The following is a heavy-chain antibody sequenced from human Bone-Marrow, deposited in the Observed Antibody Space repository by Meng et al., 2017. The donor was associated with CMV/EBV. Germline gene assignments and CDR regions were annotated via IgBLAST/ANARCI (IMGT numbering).Heavy chain of an antibody. D-gene: IGHD3-22*01. CDR2: INSDGSST. J-gene: IGHJ4*02. CDR1: GFTFSSYW. CDR3: ARGGQFEYDSSVSGY. V-gene: IGHV3-74*01. Sequence: GGSLRLSCAASGFTFSSYWMHWVRQAPGKGLVWVSRINSDGSSTSYADSVKGRFTISRDNAKNTLYLQMNSLRTEDTAVYYCARGGQFEYDSSVSGYCGQGTLVTVSS.